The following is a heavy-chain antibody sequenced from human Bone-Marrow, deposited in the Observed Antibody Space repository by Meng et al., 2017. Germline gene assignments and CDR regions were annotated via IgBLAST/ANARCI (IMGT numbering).Heavy chain of an antibody. D-gene: IGHD3-16*01. Sequence: QLQESGPGLVKPSQTLSLTCTVSGGSISSGDYYWTWIRQPPGKGLEWIGYIYYSGSTYYNPSLNSRLTISVDTSKNQFSLKLSSVTAADTAVYYCARDLNAGGILVSWGQGTLVTVSS. CDR3: ARDLNAGGILVS. CDR2: IYYSGST. V-gene: IGHV4-30-4*01. CDR1: GGSISSGDYY. J-gene: IGHJ5*02.